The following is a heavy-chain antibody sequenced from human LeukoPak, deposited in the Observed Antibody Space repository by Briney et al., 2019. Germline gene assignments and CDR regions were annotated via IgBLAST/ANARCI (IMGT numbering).Heavy chain of an antibody. D-gene: IGHD3-22*01. V-gene: IGHV4-59*01. CDR1: GGSISSYY. J-gene: IGHJ4*02. CDR3: ARARSGYLPFDY. CDR2: IYYSGST. Sequence: SETLCLTCTVSGGSISSYYWSWIRQPPGKGLEWIGYIYYSGSTNYNPSLKSRVTISVGMSKNQFSLKLSSVTAADTAVYYCARARSGYLPFDYWGQGTLVTVSS.